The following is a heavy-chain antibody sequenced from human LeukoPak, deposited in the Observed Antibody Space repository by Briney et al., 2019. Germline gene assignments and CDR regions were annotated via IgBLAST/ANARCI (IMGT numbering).Heavy chain of an antibody. D-gene: IGHD3-16*01. V-gene: IGHV4-59*01. J-gene: IGHJ3*01. CDR3: ARDLNEDARRYPAFDV. Sequence: SETLSLTCSVSGGSINTYYWSWIRQPPGKGLEWIGYIYSSGTTNYNPSLKSRVTMSVDTSKNQFSLNLTSVTAADTAVYFCARDLNEDARRYPAFDVWGQGTLVTVSS. CDR1: GGSINTYY. CDR2: IYSSGTT.